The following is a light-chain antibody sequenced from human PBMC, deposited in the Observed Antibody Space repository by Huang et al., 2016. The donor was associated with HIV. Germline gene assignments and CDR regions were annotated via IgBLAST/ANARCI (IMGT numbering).Light chain of an antibody. CDR3: QQSYGALSS. CDR2: SAS. CDR1: QNINTY. Sequence: ILLTQSPTSLSASVGDRVYISCRASQNINTYLNWYQQKPGRPPKRLISSASTLHNGVPSRFSGGGSGTVFTLTIRGLQFDDFATYYCQQSYGALSSFGPGTRL. J-gene: IGKJ5*01. V-gene: IGKV1-39*01.